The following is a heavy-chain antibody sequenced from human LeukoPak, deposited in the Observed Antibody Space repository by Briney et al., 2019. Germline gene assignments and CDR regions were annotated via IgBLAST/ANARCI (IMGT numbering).Heavy chain of an antibody. CDR3: ARDLVDVVAPNWFDP. J-gene: IGHJ5*02. CDR2: IIPILGIA. CDR1: GGTFSSYT. Sequence: ASVKVSCKASGGTFSSYTISWVRQAPGQGLEWMGRIIPILGIANYAQKFQGRVTITADKSTSTAYMELSSLRSEDTAVYYCARDLVDVVAPNWFDPWGQGTLVTVSS. V-gene: IGHV1-69*04. D-gene: IGHD2-2*01.